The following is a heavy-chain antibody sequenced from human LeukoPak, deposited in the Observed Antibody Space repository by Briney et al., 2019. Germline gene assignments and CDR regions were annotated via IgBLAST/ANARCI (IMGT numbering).Heavy chain of an antibody. J-gene: IGHJ6*02. D-gene: IGHD3-9*01. V-gene: IGHV3-11*01. CDR2: ISSSGSTI. CDR1: GFTLSDYY. CDR3: AREGVLRYFDWLLSGYYYYGMDV. Sequence: GGSLRLSCAASGFTLSDYYMSWIRQAPGKGLEWVSYISSSGSTIYYADSVKGRFTISRDNAKNSLYLQMNSLRAEDTAVYYCAREGVLRYFDWLLSGYYYYGMDVWGQGTTVTVSS.